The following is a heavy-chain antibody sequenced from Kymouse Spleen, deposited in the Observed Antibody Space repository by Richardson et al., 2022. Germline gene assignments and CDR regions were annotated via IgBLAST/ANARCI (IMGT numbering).Heavy chain of an antibody. CDR1: GGSISSYY. J-gene: IGHJ4*02. Sequence: QVQLQESGPGLVKPSETLSLTCTVSGGSISSYYWSWIRQPPGKGLEWIGYIYYSGSTNYNPSLKSRVTISVDTSKNQFSLKLSSVTAADTAVYYCARYGYAFDYWGQGTLVTVSS. CDR3: ARYGYAFDY. CDR2: IYYSGST. D-gene: IGHD2-15*01,IGHD2-2*02,IGHD2-8*01. V-gene: IGHV4-59*01.